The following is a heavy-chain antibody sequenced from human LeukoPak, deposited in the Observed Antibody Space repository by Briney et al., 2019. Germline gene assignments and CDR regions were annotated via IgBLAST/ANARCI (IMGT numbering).Heavy chain of an antibody. D-gene: IGHD6-19*01. CDR1: GFTFSNAW. Sequence: GGSLRLSCAASGFTFSNAWMSWVRQAPGKGLGWVGRIKSKTDGGTTDYAAPVKGRFTISRDDSKNTLYLQMNSLKTEDTAVYYCTTGNVGSGWYGDYWGQGTLVTVSS. CDR2: IKSKTDGGTT. J-gene: IGHJ4*02. CDR3: TTGNVGSGWYGDY. V-gene: IGHV3-15*01.